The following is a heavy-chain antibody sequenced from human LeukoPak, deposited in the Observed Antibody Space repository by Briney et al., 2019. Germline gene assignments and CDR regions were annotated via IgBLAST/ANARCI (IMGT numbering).Heavy chain of an antibody. CDR2: MSPNSGDT. Sequence: VASVRVSCKASGYTFTSYDFNWVRQATGQRPEWMGWMSPNSGDTGYAQKFQDRVTMTRNTSISTAYMELSSLRSDDTAVYYCARAGGYCSSTSCYFYYYYGMDVWGQGTTVTVSS. CDR3: ARAGGYCSSTSCYFYYYYGMDV. J-gene: IGHJ6*02. CDR1: GYTFTSYD. D-gene: IGHD2-2*01. V-gene: IGHV1-8*01.